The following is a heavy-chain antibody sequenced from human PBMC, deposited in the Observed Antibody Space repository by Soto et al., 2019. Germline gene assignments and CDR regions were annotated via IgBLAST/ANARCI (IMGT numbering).Heavy chain of an antibody. CDR3: ARAGYCSSTSCYGWFDP. CDR2: INPNSGGT. J-gene: IGHJ5*02. D-gene: IGHD2-2*01. V-gene: IGHV1-2*02. CDR1: GYTFTGYY. Sequence: GASVKVSCKASGYTFTGYYMHWVRQAPGQGLEWMGWINPNSGGTNYAQKFQGRVTMTRDTSISTAYMELSRLRSDDTAVYYCARAGYCSSTSCYGWFDPWGQGTLVTVSS.